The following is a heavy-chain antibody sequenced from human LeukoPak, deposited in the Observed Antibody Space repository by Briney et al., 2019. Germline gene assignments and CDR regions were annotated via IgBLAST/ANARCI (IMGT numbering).Heavy chain of an antibody. CDR3: ARGTVTTDYYYYYGMDV. D-gene: IGHD4-11*01. CDR1: GDSIRSSY. CDR2: VYYTGSS. V-gene: IGHV4-59*01. Sequence: SETLSLTCSVSGDSIRSSYWSWIRQPPGKGLEWIGYVYYTGSSYYNPSLKSRATTSIDMSKNQFSLKLTSMTAADTAVYYCARGTVTTDYYYYYGMDVWGQGTTVTVSS. J-gene: IGHJ6*02.